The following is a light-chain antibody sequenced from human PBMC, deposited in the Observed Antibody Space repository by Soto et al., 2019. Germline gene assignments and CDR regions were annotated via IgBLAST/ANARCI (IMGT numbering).Light chain of an antibody. CDR2: DVS. V-gene: IGLV2-14*01. J-gene: IGLJ1*01. CDR3: IYYTNGSPLGV. Sequence: QSALTQPASVSGSPGQSITISCTGTSSDVGSYNYVSWYQQHPGRAPKLMISDVSNRPSGVSHRFSGSKSGNTASLTISGLQAGDEANYHCIYYTNGSPLGVFETGPMLTAL. CDR1: SSDVGSYNY.